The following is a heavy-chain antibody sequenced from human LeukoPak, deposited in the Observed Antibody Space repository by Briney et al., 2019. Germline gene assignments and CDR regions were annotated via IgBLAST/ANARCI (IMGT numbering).Heavy chain of an antibody. D-gene: IGHD1-26*01. Sequence: SETLSLTCAVYGGSFSGYYWSWIRQPPGKGLEWIGEINHSGSTNYNPSLKSRVTISVDTSKNQFSLKLSSVTAADTAVYYCARDSSPSLVGATVFDYWGQGTLVTVSS. CDR3: ARDSSPSLVGATVFDY. CDR2: INHSGST. J-gene: IGHJ4*02. CDR1: GGSFSGYY. V-gene: IGHV4-34*01.